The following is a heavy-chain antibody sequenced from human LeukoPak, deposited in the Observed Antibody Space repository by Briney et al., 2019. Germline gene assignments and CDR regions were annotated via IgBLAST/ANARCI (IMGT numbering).Heavy chain of an antibody. D-gene: IGHD3-22*01. CDR2: ITGSGGST. CDR3: ARAAPYYYDSSGYSAFDS. Sequence: GGSLRLSCAASGFTFTNYAMSWVRQAPGRGLEWVSAITGSGGSTYYADSVKGRFTISRDNAKNSLYLQMNSLRDEDTAVYYCARAAPYYYDSSGYSAFDSWGQGTMVTVSA. CDR1: GFTFTNYA. J-gene: IGHJ3*02. V-gene: IGHV3-23*01.